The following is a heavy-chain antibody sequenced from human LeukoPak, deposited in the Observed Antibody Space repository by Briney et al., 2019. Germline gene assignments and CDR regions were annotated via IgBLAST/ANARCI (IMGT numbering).Heavy chain of an antibody. Sequence: PSGTLSLTCTVSGGSFTGPYWSWIRQTPGKGLEWIGYIYHNGDTKYNPSLKSRVTMSVDTSKNQFSLKLSSVTPADTAVYYCARDGYSPTDYWGKGSLVTVSS. J-gene: IGHJ4*02. CDR2: IYHNGDT. CDR3: ARDGYSPTDY. D-gene: IGHD5-12*01. V-gene: IGHV4-59*11. CDR1: GGSFTGPY.